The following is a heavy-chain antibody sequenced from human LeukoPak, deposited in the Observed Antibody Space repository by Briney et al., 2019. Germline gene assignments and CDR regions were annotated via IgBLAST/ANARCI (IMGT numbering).Heavy chain of an antibody. J-gene: IGHJ4*02. V-gene: IGHV4-4*02. Sequence: PSETLSLTCAVSGGSISSPNWWSWVRQPPGKGLEWIGEIYHSGMTNYKTSLKSRVTISVDASKNQFSLKLSSVTGAGRDVYYSASTTIRLGYWGQGTLVTVSS. D-gene: IGHD5-12*01. CDR3: ASTTIRLGY. CDR2: IYHSGMT. CDR1: GGSISSPNW.